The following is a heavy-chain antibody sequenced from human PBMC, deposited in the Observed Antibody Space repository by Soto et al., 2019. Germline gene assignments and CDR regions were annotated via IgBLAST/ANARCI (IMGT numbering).Heavy chain of an antibody. Sequence: SVKVSCKASGGTFSSYAISWVRQAPGQGLEWMGGIIPIFGTANYAQKFQGRVTITADESTSTAYMELSSLRSEDTAVYYCARKYTAITMVRGVIIDYYYYGMDVWGQGTTVTVSS. J-gene: IGHJ6*02. CDR1: GGTFSSYA. D-gene: IGHD3-10*01. V-gene: IGHV1-69*13. CDR2: IIPIFGTA. CDR3: ARKYTAITMVRGVIIDYYYYGMDV.